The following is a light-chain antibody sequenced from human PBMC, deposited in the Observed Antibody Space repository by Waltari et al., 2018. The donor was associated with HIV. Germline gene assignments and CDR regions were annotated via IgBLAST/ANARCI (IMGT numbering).Light chain of an antibody. CDR1: GGSIASNF. V-gene: IGLV6-57*04. CDR3: QSFETGTWV. Sequence: NFMLTQPPSVSESPGKTVTISCTRSGGSIASNFFQWYQQRPGSAPTPVIYANNKRPPGVPDRFSGSIDSSSNSASLTISGLKTEDEADYYCQSFETGTWVFGGGTKLTVL. J-gene: IGLJ3*02. CDR2: ANN.